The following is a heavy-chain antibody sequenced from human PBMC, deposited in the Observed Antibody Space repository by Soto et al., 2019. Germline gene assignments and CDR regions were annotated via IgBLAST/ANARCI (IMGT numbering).Heavy chain of an antibody. J-gene: IGHJ6*02. D-gene: IGHD2-2*01. CDR2: IWFDGSKK. CDR3: PRDRLVPYGYGMDV. CDR1: GFTFRSYG. V-gene: IGHV3-33*01. Sequence: QMQLVESGGGVVQPGRSLRLSCAASGFTFRSYGIHWVRQAPGKGLEWVALIWFDGSKKYYVDSVKGRFAVSRDNSKNTLCLQMNSLRVEDTAVYYCPRDRLVPYGYGMDVWGQGTTVTVSS.